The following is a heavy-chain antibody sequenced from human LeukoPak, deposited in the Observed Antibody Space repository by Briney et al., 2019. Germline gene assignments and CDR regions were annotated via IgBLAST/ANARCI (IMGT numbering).Heavy chain of an antibody. Sequence: ASVKVSCKASGYTFTGFYMHWVRQAPGQGLEWMGWNNPISGVTNFAQNFLGRVSMSRDTSIRTAYLDMYSLTFDDTAVFYCARGGYSGFDPFDYWGQGTLVTVSS. J-gene: IGHJ4*02. V-gene: IGHV1-2*02. CDR2: NNPISGVT. CDR3: ARGGYSGFDPFDY. CDR1: GYTFTGFY. D-gene: IGHD5-12*01.